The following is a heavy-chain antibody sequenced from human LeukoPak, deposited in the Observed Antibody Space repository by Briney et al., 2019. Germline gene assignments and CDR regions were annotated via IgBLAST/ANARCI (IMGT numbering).Heavy chain of an antibody. J-gene: IGHJ3*02. Sequence: GGSLRLSFAASGFTFSSYSMNWVRQAPGKGLEWVSYISSSSSTIYYADSVKGRFTISRDNAKNSLYLQMNSLRAEDTAVYYCASAYCSSTSCPPGIWGQGTMVTVSS. CDR3: ASAYCSSTSCPPGI. D-gene: IGHD2-2*01. V-gene: IGHV3-48*04. CDR1: GFTFSSYS. CDR2: ISSSSSTI.